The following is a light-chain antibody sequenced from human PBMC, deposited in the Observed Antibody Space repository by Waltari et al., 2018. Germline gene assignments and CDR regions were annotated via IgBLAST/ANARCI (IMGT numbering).Light chain of an antibody. CDR2: GNS. V-gene: IGLV1-40*01. CDR1: SPNIGPGSD. J-gene: IGLJ2*01. Sequence: QSGLTQPPSVSGAPGQRVTISCTGSSPNIGPGSDVHWYQLLPGTAPKLLIYGNSNRPSGVPDRFSGSKSGTSASLAITGLQAEDEAGYYCQSYDSSLSGSVFGGGTKLTVL. CDR3: QSYDSSLSGSV.